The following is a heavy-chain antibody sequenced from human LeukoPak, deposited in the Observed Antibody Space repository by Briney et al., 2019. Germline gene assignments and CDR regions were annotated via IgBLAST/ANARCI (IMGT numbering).Heavy chain of an antibody. V-gene: IGHV3-33*01. CDR3: AGSYYNVFDY. D-gene: IGHD3-10*01. Sequence: PGGSLRLSCAASGFTFSNYGMHWVRLAPGRGLEWVALIWYDGSNKYYADSVKGRFTISRDNSKNTLYLQMNSLRAEDTAVYYCAGSYYNVFDYWGQGTLVTVSS. CDR2: IWYDGSNK. J-gene: IGHJ4*02. CDR1: GFTFSNYG.